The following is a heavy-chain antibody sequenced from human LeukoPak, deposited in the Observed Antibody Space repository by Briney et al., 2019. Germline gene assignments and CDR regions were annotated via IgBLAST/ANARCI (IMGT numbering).Heavy chain of an antibody. D-gene: IGHD2-21*02. CDR2: ISSCGSTI. Sequence: GGSLRLSCAASGFTFSSYEMNWVRQAPGKGLEWVSYISSCGSTIYYADSVKGRFTISRDNAKNSLYPQMNSLRAEDTAVYYCARAPAYCGGDCPPGWYFDLWGRGTLVTVSS. J-gene: IGHJ2*01. V-gene: IGHV3-48*03. CDR1: GFTFSSYE. CDR3: ARAPAYCGGDCPPGWYFDL.